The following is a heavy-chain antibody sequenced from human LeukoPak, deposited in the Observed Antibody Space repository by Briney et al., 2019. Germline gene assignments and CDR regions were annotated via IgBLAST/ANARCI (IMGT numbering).Heavy chain of an antibody. Sequence: SETLSLTCTVSGVSISSYYWSWVRQPPGKGLEWVGYIYYSGSTNYNPSLKSRVTISVDTSKNQFSLKLSSVTAADTAVYYCARVSGGTYPDYWGQGTLVTVSP. CDR1: GVSISSYY. CDR2: IYYSGST. D-gene: IGHD1-26*01. CDR3: ARVSGGTYPDY. J-gene: IGHJ4*02. V-gene: IGHV4-59*01.